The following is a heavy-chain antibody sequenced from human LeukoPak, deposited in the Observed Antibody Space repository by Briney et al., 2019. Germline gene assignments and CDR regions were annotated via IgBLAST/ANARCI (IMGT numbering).Heavy chain of an antibody. CDR2: IHYTGST. Sequence: SETLSLTCTVSGGSISGDYWSWIRQPPGKGLEWIGYIHYTGSTNYNSSLRSRVTISVDTSKNLFSLKLSSVTAADTAVYYRARLQGDSTAIFDYWGRGTLVSVSS. CDR1: GGSISGDY. D-gene: IGHD2-21*01. J-gene: IGHJ4*02. CDR3: ARLQGDSTAIFDY. V-gene: IGHV4-59*01.